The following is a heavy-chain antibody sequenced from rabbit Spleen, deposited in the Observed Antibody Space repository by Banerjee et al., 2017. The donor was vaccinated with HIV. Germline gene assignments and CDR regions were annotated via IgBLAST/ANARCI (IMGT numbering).Heavy chain of an antibody. D-gene: IGHD8-1*01. V-gene: IGHV1S40*01. CDR1: GVSFSFNSY. Sequence: QSLEESGGDLVKPGASLTLTCRASGVSFSFNSYMCWVRQAPGKGLEWIACIATGSSGFTYFASWAKGRFTISKTSSTTVTLQMTSLTAADTATYFCARNLENYAGSSYLDLWGPGTLVTVS. CDR2: IATGSSGFT. J-gene: IGHJ4*01. CDR3: ARNLENYAGSSYLDL.